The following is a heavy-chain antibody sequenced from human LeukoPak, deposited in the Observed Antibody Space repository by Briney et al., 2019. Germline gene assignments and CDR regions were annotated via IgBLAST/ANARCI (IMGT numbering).Heavy chain of an antibody. CDR2: INPSGGST. V-gene: IGHV1-46*01. Sequence: ASVKVFCKASGYTFTSYYMHWVRQAPGQGLEWMGIINPSGGSTSYAQKFQGRVTMTRDMSTSTVYMELSSLRSEDTAVYYGASPYYYDSSGYPSADAFDIWGQGTMVTVSS. CDR1: GYTFTSYY. CDR3: ASPYYYDSSGYPSADAFDI. D-gene: IGHD3-22*01. J-gene: IGHJ3*02.